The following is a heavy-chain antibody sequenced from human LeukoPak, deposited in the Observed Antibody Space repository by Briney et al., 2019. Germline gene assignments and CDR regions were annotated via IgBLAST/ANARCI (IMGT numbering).Heavy chain of an antibody. V-gene: IGHV3-7*01. CDR1: GLTFSDYW. CDR3: FRWGVAADMQD. Sequence: GGSLRLSCEVSGLTFSDYWMGWVRQAPGKGVGWVANINPAGSDTYYVDSVKGRFTISRDNAKKSTFLQMNNLRVEDTALYFCFRWGVAADMQDWGQGTLVTVSS. J-gene: IGHJ4*02. CDR2: INPAGSDT. D-gene: IGHD2-15*01.